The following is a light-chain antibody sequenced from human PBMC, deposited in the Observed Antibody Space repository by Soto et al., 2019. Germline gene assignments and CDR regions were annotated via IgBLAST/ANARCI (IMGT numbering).Light chain of an antibody. V-gene: IGKV2-28*01. J-gene: IGKJ1*01. Sequence: DTVMTQSPLSLPVTPGEPASISCRSSQSLLHSNGYNYLDWYLQKPGQSPQLLIYLGSSRASGVPDRFSGSVSGTDFTLKISRVEAEDVGFYYCMQSLHTPRTFGQRTNVEIK. CDR2: LGS. CDR3: MQSLHTPRT. CDR1: QSLLHSNGYNY.